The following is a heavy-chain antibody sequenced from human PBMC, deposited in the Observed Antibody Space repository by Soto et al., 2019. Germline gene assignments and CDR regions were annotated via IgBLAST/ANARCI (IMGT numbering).Heavy chain of an antibody. CDR3: ARGTELRYCTSTTCPGMDV. V-gene: IGHV3-7*03. CDR2: IKQDGSEK. J-gene: IGHJ6*02. CDR1: GFTSSNYW. D-gene: IGHD2-2*01. Sequence: GGSLRLSCAASGFTSSNYWMSWVRQAPGKGLEWVANIKQDGSEKFYVDSVKGRFTISRDNAKNSLYLQMNSLRAEDTAVYYCARGTELRYCTSTTCPGMDVWGQGTTVTVSS.